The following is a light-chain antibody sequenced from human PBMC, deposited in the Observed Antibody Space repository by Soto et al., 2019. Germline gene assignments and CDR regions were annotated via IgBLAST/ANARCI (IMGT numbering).Light chain of an antibody. J-gene: IGLJ1*01. V-gene: IGLV2-14*01. CDR2: DVS. CDR1: SSDVGGYNY. Sequence: QSALTQPASVSGSPGQSITISCSGTSSDVGGYNYVSWYQQHPGQAPKLMIYDVSSRPSGVSNRFSGSKSGNTASLTISGLQSEDEAEYYCSSYTSSTLLVFGTGTKVTVL. CDR3: SSYTSSTLLV.